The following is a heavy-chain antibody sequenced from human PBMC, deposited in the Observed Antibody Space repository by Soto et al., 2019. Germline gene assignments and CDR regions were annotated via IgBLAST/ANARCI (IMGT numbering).Heavy chain of an antibody. CDR1: GFTFSSYA. CDR3: ARDKALVVPSLVNSDYYYYAMDV. Sequence: GSVRLSCAASGFTFSSYAMHWVRQAPGKGLEWVAVISYDGSNKYYADSVKGRFTVSRDISKNTLYLQMNGLRDEDTAIYYCARDKALVVPSLVNSDYYYYAMDVWGQGTTVTVSS. V-gene: IGHV3-30*14. J-gene: IGHJ6*02. CDR2: ISYDGSNK. D-gene: IGHD2-2*01.